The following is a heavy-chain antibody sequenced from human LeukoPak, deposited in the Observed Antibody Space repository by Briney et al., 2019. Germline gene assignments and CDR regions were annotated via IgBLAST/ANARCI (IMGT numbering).Heavy chain of an antibody. CDR2: INHSGST. J-gene: IGHJ4*02. V-gene: IGHV4-34*01. Sequence: SETLSLTCAVYGGSFSGYYWSWIRQPPGKGLEWIGEINHSGSTNYNPSLKSRVTISVDTSKDQFSLKLSSVTAADTAVYYCARRNFKWELLRATNYFDYWGQGTLVTVSS. CDR3: ARRNFKWELLRATNYFDY. CDR1: GGSFSGYY. D-gene: IGHD1-26*01.